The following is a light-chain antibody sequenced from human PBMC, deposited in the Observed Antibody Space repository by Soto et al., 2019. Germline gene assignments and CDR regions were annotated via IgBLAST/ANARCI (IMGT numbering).Light chain of an antibody. CDR2: KAS. J-gene: IGKJ2*01. V-gene: IGKV1-5*03. CDR1: ESINNW. CDR3: QQYNSFSYT. Sequence: DLQMTQSPSTLSASVGDRVTITCRASESINNWLAWYQQKPGKAPKLLIYKASSLESGVPSRFSGSGSGTEFTLTITSLQPDDFATYYCQQYNSFSYTFGQGTKLEIK.